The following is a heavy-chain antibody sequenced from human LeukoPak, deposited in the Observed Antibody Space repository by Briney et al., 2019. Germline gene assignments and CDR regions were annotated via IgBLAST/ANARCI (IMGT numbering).Heavy chain of an antibody. CDR2: VSASGRT. J-gene: IGHJ4*02. D-gene: IGHD3-22*01. V-gene: IGHV4-61*09. CDR3: ARANYYDSTGCYHDY. CDR1: GGSITGDPHY. Sequence: SETLSLTCTVSGGSITGDPHYWTWIRQSAGEGLEWLGHVSASGRTTYNPSLKSRVAISVDTSKKKFFLRLDSVTAADMAVYYCARANYYDSTGCYHDYWGQGTLVTVSS.